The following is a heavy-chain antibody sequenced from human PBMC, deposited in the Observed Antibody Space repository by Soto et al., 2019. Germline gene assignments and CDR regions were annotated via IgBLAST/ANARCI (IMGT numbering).Heavy chain of an antibody. Sequence: EVQLVESGGGLVQPGGSLRLSCAASGFTFTSYWMNWVRQAPGKGLVWDSRINSAGSGTSYADSVKGRFTISIDNAKNPLSLQMNSLRAAYTGVYYCARPAMDRVCAFEIWGQGTMFTVSS. J-gene: IGHJ3*02. CDR3: ARPAMDRVCAFEI. CDR2: INSAGSGT. D-gene: IGHD5-18*01. CDR1: GFTFTSYW. V-gene: IGHV3-74*01.